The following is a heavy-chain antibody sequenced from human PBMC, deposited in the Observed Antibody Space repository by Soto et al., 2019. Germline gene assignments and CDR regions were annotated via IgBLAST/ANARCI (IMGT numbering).Heavy chain of an antibody. D-gene: IGHD3-10*01. CDR1: GGSVSSGSYY. J-gene: IGHJ5*02. Sequence: SETLSLTCTVSGGSVSSGSYYWSWIRQPPGKGLEWIGYIYYSGSTNYNPSLKSRVTISVDTSKNQFSLKLSSVTAADTAVYYCAIGFGDYGKWFDPWGHGTRVTFXS. CDR3: AIGFGDYGKWFDP. CDR2: IYYSGST. V-gene: IGHV4-61*01.